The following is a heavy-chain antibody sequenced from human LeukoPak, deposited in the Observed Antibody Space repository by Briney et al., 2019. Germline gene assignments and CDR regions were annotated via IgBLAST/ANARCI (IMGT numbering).Heavy chain of an antibody. J-gene: IGHJ4*02. V-gene: IGHV3-74*01. CDR1: GLTFSSYA. D-gene: IGHD1-26*01. CDR3: ARRIVGAKYYFDY. CDR2: IKSDGITI. Sequence: GGSLRLSCGASGLTFSSYAMGWVRQAPGKGLVWVSRIKSDGITITYADSVKGRFTISRDNAKNTLYLQMNSLRAEDTAVYYCARRIVGAKYYFDYWGQGTLVTVSS.